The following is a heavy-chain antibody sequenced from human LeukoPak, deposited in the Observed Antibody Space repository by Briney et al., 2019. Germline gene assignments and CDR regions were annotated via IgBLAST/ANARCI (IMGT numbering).Heavy chain of an antibody. CDR3: ARVPITMVRARAFDI. D-gene: IGHD3-10*01. Sequence: ASAKVSCKASGYTFTSYDINWVRQATGQGLEWMGWMNPNSGNTGYAQKFQGRVTMTRNTSISTAYMELSSLRSEDTAVYYCARVPITMVRARAFDIWGQGTMVTVSS. V-gene: IGHV1-8*01. CDR2: MNPNSGNT. CDR1: GYTFTSYD. J-gene: IGHJ3*02.